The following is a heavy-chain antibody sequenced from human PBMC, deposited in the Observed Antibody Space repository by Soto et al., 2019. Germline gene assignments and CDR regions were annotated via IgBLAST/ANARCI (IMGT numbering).Heavy chain of an antibody. J-gene: IGHJ6*02. D-gene: IGHD5-18*01. Sequence: PGESLKISCKGSGYSFTSYWISWVRQMPGKGLEWMGRIDPSDSYTNYSPSFHGHVTISADKSISTAYLQWSSLKASDTAMYYCARHVGQLWLPRGMDVWGQGTTVTVSS. CDR2: IDPSDSYT. CDR1: GYSFTSYW. V-gene: IGHV5-10-1*01. CDR3: ARHVGQLWLPRGMDV.